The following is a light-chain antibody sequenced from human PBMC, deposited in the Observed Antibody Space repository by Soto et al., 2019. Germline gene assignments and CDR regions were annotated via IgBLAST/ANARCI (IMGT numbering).Light chain of an antibody. J-gene: IGKJ1*01. Sequence: DIVMTQSPDSLAVSLGERATINCKSSQSILYTANNKNYVAWYQQKPGQPLKLLIYWTSTRQSGVPDRFSGSGSGTEFTLTISSLQAEDVSVYYCQQFYTTPPMFGQGTKVEIK. CDR3: QQFYTTPPM. CDR1: QSILYTANNKNY. CDR2: WTS. V-gene: IGKV4-1*01.